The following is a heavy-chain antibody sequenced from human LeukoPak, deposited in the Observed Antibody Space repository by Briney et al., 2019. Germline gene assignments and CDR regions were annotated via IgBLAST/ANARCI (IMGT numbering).Heavy chain of an antibody. Sequence: PGGSLRLSFAASGFTFSSYSMNWVRQAPGKGLEWVSSISSSSSYIYYADSVKGRFTISRDNAKNSLYLQMNSLRAEDTAVYYCARQPTRSIPVFDYWGQGTPVTVSS. CDR3: ARQPTRSIPVFDY. V-gene: IGHV3-21*01. J-gene: IGHJ4*02. CDR2: ISSSSSYI. D-gene: IGHD1-14*01. CDR1: GFTFSSYS.